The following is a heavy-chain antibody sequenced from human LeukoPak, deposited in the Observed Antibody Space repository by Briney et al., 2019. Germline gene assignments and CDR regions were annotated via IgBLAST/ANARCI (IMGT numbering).Heavy chain of an antibody. CDR1: GYSFTDYY. V-gene: IGHV1-2*02. CDR3: ARADFIDAGPYLIGP. D-gene: IGHD3-3*01. CDR2: INTKTGRT. Sequence: ASVKVSCKTSGYSFTDYYIHWVRQAPGQGLEWMAWINTKTGRTSSARKFQGRVTMTRDPSITAVYMNMAWLTSDDTAIYFCARADFIDAGPYLIGPWGQGTLVTVSS. J-gene: IGHJ5*02.